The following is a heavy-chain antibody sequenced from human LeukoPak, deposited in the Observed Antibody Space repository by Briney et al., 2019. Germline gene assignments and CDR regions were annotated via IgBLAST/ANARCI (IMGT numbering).Heavy chain of an antibody. CDR2: ISAYNGNT. V-gene: IGHV1-18*01. CDR3: ARDAMQWLPNNWFDP. CDR1: GYTFTNYG. Sequence: ASVKVSCKASGYTFTNYGITWVRQAPGQGLEWMGWISAYNGNTNYAQKLQGRVTMTTDTSATTAYMELRSLRSDDTAVYYCARDAMQWLPNNWFDPWGQGTLVTVSS. J-gene: IGHJ5*02. D-gene: IGHD5-12*01.